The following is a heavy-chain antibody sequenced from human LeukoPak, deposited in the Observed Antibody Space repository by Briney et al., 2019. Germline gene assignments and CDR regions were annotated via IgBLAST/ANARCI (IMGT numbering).Heavy chain of an antibody. D-gene: IGHD3-3*01. Sequence: ASVEVSCKASGYTFTTYTIHWVRQAAGQRLEWMGWINAGNGNTKYSQEFQDRVTITRDTSASTACMELSSLRSEDMAVYYCARARYETRIWPKSRYDYYHYMDVWGKGTTVTVSS. CDR3: ARARYETRIWPKSRYDYYHYMDV. CDR2: INAGNGNT. J-gene: IGHJ6*03. V-gene: IGHV1-3*03. CDR1: GYTFTTYT.